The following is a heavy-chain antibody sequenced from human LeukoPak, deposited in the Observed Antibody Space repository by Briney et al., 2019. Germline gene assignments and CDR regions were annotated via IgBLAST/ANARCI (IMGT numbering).Heavy chain of an antibody. CDR1: GGTFSSYA. J-gene: IGHJ4*02. Sequence: SVKVSCKASGGTFSSYAISWVRQAPGQGLEWMGGIIPIFGTAIYAQKFQGRVTITTDESTSTAYMELSSLRSEDTAVYYCASSGRYGGKPFDYWGQGTLVTVSS. CDR3: ASSGRYGGKPFDY. D-gene: IGHD4-23*01. CDR2: IIPIFGTA. V-gene: IGHV1-69*05.